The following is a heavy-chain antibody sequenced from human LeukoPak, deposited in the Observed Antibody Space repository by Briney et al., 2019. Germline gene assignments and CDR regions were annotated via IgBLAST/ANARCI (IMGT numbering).Heavy chain of an antibody. D-gene: IGHD3-3*01. J-gene: IGHJ6*03. CDR3: ASTPRRVFGVVIIPPHYMDV. CDR1: GFTFSNYW. V-gene: IGHV3-23*01. Sequence: HGGSLRLSCEGSGFTFSNYWVTWVRQAPGKGLEWVSAISGSGGSTYYADSVKGRFTISRDNSKNTLYLQMNSLRAEDTAVYYCASTPRRVFGVVIIPPHYMDVWGKGTTVTVSS. CDR2: ISGSGGST.